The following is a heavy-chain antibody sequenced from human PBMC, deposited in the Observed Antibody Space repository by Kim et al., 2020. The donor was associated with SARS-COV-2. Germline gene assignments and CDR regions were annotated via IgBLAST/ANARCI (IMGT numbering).Heavy chain of an antibody. V-gene: IGHV3-21*01. D-gene: IGHD1-1*01. CDR2: INTISNYI. J-gene: IGHJ4*02. CDR1: GFTFSNYY. CDR3: ARGQELANFYFDF. Sequence: GGSLRLSCAASGFTFSNYYMNWVRQAPGKGLEWVSSINTISNYINYADSVKGRFTISRDNAKNSVSLQMNSLRAEDTAVYFCARGQELANFYFDFWGQG.